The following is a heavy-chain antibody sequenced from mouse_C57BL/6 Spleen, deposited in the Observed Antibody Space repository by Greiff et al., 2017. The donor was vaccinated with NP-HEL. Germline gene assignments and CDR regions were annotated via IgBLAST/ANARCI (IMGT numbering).Heavy chain of an antibody. J-gene: IGHJ4*01. CDR3: ARLGINDASMDY. CDR1: GYAFSSSW. D-gene: IGHD2-3*01. Sequence: QVQLKQSGPELVKPGASVKISCKASGYAFSSSWMNWVKQRPGKGLEWIGRIYPGDGDTNYNGKFKGKATLTADKSSSTAYMQLSSLTSEDSAVYFCARLGINDASMDYWGQGTSVTVSS. V-gene: IGHV1-82*01. CDR2: IYPGDGDT.